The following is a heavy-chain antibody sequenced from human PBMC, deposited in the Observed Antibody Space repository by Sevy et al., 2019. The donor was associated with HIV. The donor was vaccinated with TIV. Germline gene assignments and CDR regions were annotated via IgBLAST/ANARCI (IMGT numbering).Heavy chain of an antibody. V-gene: IGHV1-18*01. CDR1: GYTFTSYG. D-gene: IGHD3-3*01. J-gene: IGHJ5*02. CDR3: AREAIHSIIGHNGFDP. CDR2: ISAYNRNT. Sequence: ASVKVSCKASGYTFTSYGISWVRQAPGQGLEWMGWISAYNRNTNYAQKLQGRVTMTTDTSTSTAYMELRSLRSDDTAVYYCAREAIHSIIGHNGFDPWGQGTTVTVSS.